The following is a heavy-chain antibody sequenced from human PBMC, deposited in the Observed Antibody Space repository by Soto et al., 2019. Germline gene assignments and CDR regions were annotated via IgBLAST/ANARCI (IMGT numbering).Heavy chain of an antibody. V-gene: IGHV4-34*01. CDR1: GGSFSGYY. Sequence: QVQLQQWGAGLLMPSETLSLTCAVYGGSFSGYYWSWIRQPPGKGLEWIGDINHSGSTNYNPSIKSRVTITVDTSKNQFSLKLSSVTAADTAVYYCARGRYKWAYRNWFDPWGQGTLVTVSS. D-gene: IGHD1-20*01. CDR2: INHSGST. CDR3: ARGRYKWAYRNWFDP. J-gene: IGHJ5*02.